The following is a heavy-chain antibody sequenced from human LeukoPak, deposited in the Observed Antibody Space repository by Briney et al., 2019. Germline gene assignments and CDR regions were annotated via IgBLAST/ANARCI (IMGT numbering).Heavy chain of an antibody. V-gene: IGHV3-23*01. J-gene: IGHJ4*02. CDR3: AKGRMRFGDFDY. CDR2: ISGSGTGT. D-gene: IGHD3-10*01. CDR1: GFTFSSYA. Sequence: GGSLRLSCAASGFTFSSYAMSWVRQAPGKGLEWVSAISGSGTGTYYADSVKGRFTISRDNSKNTLYLQMNSLRAEDTAVYYCAKGRMRFGDFDYWGQGTLVTVSS.